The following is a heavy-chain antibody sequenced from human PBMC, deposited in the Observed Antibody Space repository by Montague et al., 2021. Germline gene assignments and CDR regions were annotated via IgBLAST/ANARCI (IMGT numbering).Heavy chain of an antibody. D-gene: IGHD6-19*01. CDR1: GFTFSSYA. V-gene: IGHV3-23*01. J-gene: IGHJ4*02. CDR2: ISANGDRT. Sequence: SLRLSCAASGFTFSSYAMNWVRQTPGKGLEWVSAISANGDRTYYAGSVKGRFTISRDNFKNTLYLQMNSLRAEDAAVYYCAKERGRSIAWYGDNDSWGQGTLVTVSS. CDR3: AKERGRSIAWYGDNDS.